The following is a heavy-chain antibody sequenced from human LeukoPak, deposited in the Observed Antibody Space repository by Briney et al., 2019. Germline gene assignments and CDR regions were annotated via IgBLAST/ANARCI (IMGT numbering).Heavy chain of an antibody. D-gene: IGHD3-9*01. J-gene: IGHJ4*02. CDR1: GFTVSSNY. CDR2: IYSGGST. CDR3: ASGGEYYDILTQQSRSVDY. V-gene: IGHV3-53*01. Sequence: PGGSLRLSCAASGFTVSSNYMSWVRQAPGKGLEWVSVIYSGGSTYYADSVKGRFTISRDNSKNTLYLQMNSLRAEDTAVYYCASGGEYYDILTQQSRSVDYWGQGTLVTVSS.